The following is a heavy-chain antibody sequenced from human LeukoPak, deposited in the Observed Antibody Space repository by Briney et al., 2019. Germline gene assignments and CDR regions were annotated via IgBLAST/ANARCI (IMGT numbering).Heavy chain of an antibody. CDR1: GYTFTSYD. D-gene: IGHD6-19*01. CDR3: ARGPPAVAATEDWFDP. CDR2: MNPNSGNT. J-gene: IGHJ5*02. Sequence: ASVKVSCKASGYTFTSYDINWVRRATGQGLEWMGWMNPNSGNTGYAQKFQGRVTMTRNTSISTAYMELSSLRSEDTAVYYCARGPPAVAATEDWFDPWGQGTLVTVSS. V-gene: IGHV1-8*01.